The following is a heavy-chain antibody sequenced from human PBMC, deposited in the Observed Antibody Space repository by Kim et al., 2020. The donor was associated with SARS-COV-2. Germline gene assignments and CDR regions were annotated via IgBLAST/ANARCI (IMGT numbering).Heavy chain of an antibody. CDR2: LYYSGTT. D-gene: IGHD3-16*01. CDR1: GGSISNYY. J-gene: IGHJ5*02. CDR3: ARHGPQGALNWVDP. V-gene: IGHV4-59*08. Sequence: SETLSLTCTVSGGSISNYYWSWIRQPPGKGLEWIGYLYYSGTTNYNPSLKSRLTISVDTSKNQFSLKLSSVTAADTAVYYCARHGPQGALNWVDPWGQGT.